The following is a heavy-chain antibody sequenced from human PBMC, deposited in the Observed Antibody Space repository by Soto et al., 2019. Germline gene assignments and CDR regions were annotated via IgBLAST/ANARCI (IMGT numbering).Heavy chain of an antibody. CDR3: ARYLSAGTGERYFDY. D-gene: IGHD6-13*01. Sequence: EVQLVESGGGLVKPGGSLRLSCAASGFTFSSYSMNWVRQAPGKGLEWVSSISSSSSYIYYADSVKGRFTISRDNAKNSLYLQMNSLRAEDTAVYYCARYLSAGTGERYFDYWGQGTLVTVSS. CDR1: GFTFSSYS. CDR2: ISSSSSYI. J-gene: IGHJ4*02. V-gene: IGHV3-21*01.